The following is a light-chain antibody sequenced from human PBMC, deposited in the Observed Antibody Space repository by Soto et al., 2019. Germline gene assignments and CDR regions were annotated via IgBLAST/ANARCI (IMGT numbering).Light chain of an antibody. Sequence: DIQMTQSPSALSASVGDRVTITCRASQSINSYLNWYQQKPGKAPKLLIYSASSLQSGVPSRFSGSGSGTDFTLTISSLHPEDAATYYCQQCYADPTFGQGTKVEIK. J-gene: IGKJ2*01. CDR1: QSINSY. CDR3: QQCYADPT. CDR2: SAS. V-gene: IGKV1-39*01.